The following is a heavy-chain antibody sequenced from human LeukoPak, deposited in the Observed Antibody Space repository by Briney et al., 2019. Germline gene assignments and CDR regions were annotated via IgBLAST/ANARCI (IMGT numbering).Heavy chain of an antibody. CDR3: AREGRRSSGYFDY. V-gene: IGHV3-66*01. CDR1: GFTFSSYA. D-gene: IGHD3-22*01. CDR2: IYSGGST. J-gene: IGHJ4*02. Sequence: GGSLRLSCAASGFTFSSYAMSWVRQAPGKGLEWVSVIYSGGSTYYADSVKGRFTISRDNSKNTLYLQMNSLRAEDTAVYYCAREGRRSSGYFDYWGQGTLVTVSS.